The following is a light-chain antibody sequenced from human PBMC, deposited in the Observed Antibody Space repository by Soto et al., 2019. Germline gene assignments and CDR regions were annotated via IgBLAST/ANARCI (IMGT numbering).Light chain of an antibody. J-gene: IGKJ4*01. CDR2: DAS. CDR3: QQRRDWPLT. Sequence: EIVLTQSPTTLSLSPGERATLSCRASQSVSSYFAWYQQKPGQAPRLLIYDASTRAAGVPARFSGSGSGTDFTLTISSLEPEDFAVYYCQQRRDWPLTFGGGTKVDIK. CDR1: QSVSSY. V-gene: IGKV3-11*01.